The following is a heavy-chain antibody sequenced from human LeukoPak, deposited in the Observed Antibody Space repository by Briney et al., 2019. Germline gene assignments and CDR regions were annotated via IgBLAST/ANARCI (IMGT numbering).Heavy chain of an antibody. V-gene: IGHV4-59*08. CDR2: IQGSGST. D-gene: IGHD2-8*01. J-gene: IGHJ5*01. CDR3: ARQNLYNWFDS. CDR1: GASISSSY. Sequence: SETLSLTCAVTGASISSSYWGWIRQSPGKGLEWIGYIQGSGSTDYNPSLKSRAIISLDRSKNDFSLKMSSVTAADTAVYYCARQNLYNWFDSWGQGALVTVSS.